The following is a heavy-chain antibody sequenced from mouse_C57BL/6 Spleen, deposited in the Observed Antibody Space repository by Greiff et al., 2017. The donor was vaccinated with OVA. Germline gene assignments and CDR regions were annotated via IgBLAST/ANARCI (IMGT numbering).Heavy chain of an antibody. J-gene: IGHJ3*01. Sequence: QVQLQQPGTELVKPGASVTLSCKASGYTFTSYWMHWVKQRPGQGLEWIGNINPSNGGTKYNEKFKSKATLTVDKSSSTAYMQLSSLTSEDSAVYYYARVDYAESWFAYWGQGTLVTVSA. CDR1: GYTFTSYW. CDR3: ARVDYAESWFAY. D-gene: IGHD2-4*01. V-gene: IGHV1-53*01. CDR2: INPSNGGT.